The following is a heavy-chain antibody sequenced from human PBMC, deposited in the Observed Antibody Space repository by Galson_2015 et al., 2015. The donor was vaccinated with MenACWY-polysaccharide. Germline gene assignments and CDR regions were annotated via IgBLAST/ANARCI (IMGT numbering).Heavy chain of an antibody. V-gene: IGHV3-48*01. CDR2: ITGSSETI. Sequence: SLRLSCAASGFDFTRYSMNWVRQAPGKGLEWLSYITGSSETIYYADSVKGRFTISRDNAQKSLVLQLRSLTVEDTAVYYCARERATVMADSNGMDVWGQGTAVTVSS. CDR1: GFDFTRYS. J-gene: IGHJ6*02. CDR3: ARERATVMADSNGMDV. D-gene: IGHD4-17*01.